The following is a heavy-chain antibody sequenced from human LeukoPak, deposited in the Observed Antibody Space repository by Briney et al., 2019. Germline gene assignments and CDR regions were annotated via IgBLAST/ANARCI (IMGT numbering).Heavy chain of an antibody. V-gene: IGHV3-30*18. D-gene: IGHD6-13*01. Sequence: GGSLRLSCAASGFSFSTYGMHWVRQAPGKGLQGVAIISYDGSNKYYVDSVKGRFTISRDNSTNTLYLQMNSLRVEDTGVYYCAKDLFPISSSWYYYGMDVWGQGTTVTVSS. CDR1: GFSFSTYG. J-gene: IGHJ6*02. CDR3: AKDLFPISSSWYYYGMDV. CDR2: ISYDGSNK.